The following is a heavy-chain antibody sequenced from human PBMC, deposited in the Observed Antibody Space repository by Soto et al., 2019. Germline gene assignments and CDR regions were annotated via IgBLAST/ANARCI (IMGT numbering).Heavy chain of an antibody. CDR3: ATDIVVVPAAFADAFDI. D-gene: IGHD2-2*01. CDR1: GFTFSSYG. CDR2: IWYDGSNK. V-gene: IGHV3-33*01. Sequence: QVQLVESGGGVVQPGRSLRLSCAASGFTFSSYGMHWVRQAPGKGLEWVAVIWYDGSNKYYADSVKGRFTISRDNSKNTLYLQMNTLRAEDTALYYCATDIVVVPAAFADAFDIWGQGTMVTVSS. J-gene: IGHJ3*02.